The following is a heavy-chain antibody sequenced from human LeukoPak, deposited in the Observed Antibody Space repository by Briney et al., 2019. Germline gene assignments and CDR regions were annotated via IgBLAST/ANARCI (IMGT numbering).Heavy chain of an antibody. V-gene: IGHV4-4*02. CDR1: GGSISSSNW. CDR3: ARRYCSGGSCYFDY. Sequence: SETLSLTCAVSGGSISSSNWWSWVRQPPGKGLEWIGEIYHSGSTNYNPSLRSRVTISVDKSKNQFSLKLSSVTAADTAMYYCARRYCSGGSCYFDYWGQGTLVTVSS. D-gene: IGHD2-15*01. CDR2: IYHSGST. J-gene: IGHJ4*02.